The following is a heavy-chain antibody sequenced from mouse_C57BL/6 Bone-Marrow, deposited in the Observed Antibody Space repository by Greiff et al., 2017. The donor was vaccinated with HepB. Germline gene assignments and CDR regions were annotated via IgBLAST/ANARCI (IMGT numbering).Heavy chain of an antibody. Sequence: EVQGVESGGGLVKPGGSLKLSCAASGFTFSSYAMSWVRQTPEKRLEWVATISDGGSYTYYPDNVKGRFTISRDNAKNNLYLQMSHLKSEDTAMYHCARGGPTIVTTWYFDVWGTGTTVTVSS. D-gene: IGHD2-5*01. CDR2: ISDGGSYT. J-gene: IGHJ1*03. V-gene: IGHV5-4*01. CDR1: GFTFSSYA. CDR3: ARGGPTIVTTWYFDV.